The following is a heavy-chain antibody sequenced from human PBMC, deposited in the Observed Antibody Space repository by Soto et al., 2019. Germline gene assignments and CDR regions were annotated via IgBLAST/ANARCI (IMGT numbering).Heavy chain of an antibody. CDR3: AKGTTGNSYYYYYYGMDV. D-gene: IGHD4-17*01. CDR2: ISGSGGST. Sequence: GGSLRLSCAASGFTFSSYATSWVRQAPGKWLEWVSAISGSGGSTYYADSVKGRFTISRDNSKNTLYLQMNSLRAEDTAVYYCAKGTTGNSYYYYYYGMDVWGQGXTVTVSS. V-gene: IGHV3-23*01. J-gene: IGHJ6*02. CDR1: GFTFSSYA.